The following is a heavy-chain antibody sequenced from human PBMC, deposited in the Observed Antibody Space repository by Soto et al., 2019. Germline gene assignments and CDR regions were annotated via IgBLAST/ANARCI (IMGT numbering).Heavy chain of an antibody. D-gene: IGHD6-13*01. CDR1: VVSISSGGYY. J-gene: IGHJ4*02. CDR2: IYYSGST. V-gene: IGHV4-31*03. CDR3: ATLAGRSGQVGY. Sequence: SETLSLTCTFSVVSISSGGYYCSWIRQHPGKGLEWIGYIYYSGSTYYNPSLESRVTISVDTSKNQFSLKLSSVTAADTAVYYCATLAGRSGQVGYWGQGTLVTVSS.